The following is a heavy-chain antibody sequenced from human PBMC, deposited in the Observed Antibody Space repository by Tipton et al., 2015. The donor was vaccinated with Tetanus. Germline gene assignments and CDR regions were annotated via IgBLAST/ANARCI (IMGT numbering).Heavy chain of an antibody. Sequence: SLRLSCAASGFTFDDYAMHWVRQAPGKGLEWVSGISWNSGSIGYADSVKGRFTISRDNAKNSLYLQMNSLRAEDTALYYCAKGARMIAAAGPEDYWGQGTRVTVSS. CDR3: AKGARMIAAAGPEDY. CDR1: GFTFDDYA. D-gene: IGHD6-13*01. J-gene: IGHJ4*02. V-gene: IGHV3-9*01. CDR2: ISWNSGSI.